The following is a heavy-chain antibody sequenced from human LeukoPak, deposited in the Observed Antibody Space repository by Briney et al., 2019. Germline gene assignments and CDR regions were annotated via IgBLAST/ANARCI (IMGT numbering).Heavy chain of an antibody. CDR2: INHSGST. CDR3: ARGLGYLYSGYDPARFDY. D-gene: IGHD5-12*01. CDR1: GGSFSGYY. V-gene: IGHV4-34*01. J-gene: IGHJ4*02. Sequence: SETLSLTCAVYGGSFSGYYWSWIRQPPGKGLDWIGEINHSGSTNYNPSLKSRVTISVDTSKNQFSLKLSSVTAADTAVYYCARGLGYLYSGYDPARFDYWGQGTLVTVSS.